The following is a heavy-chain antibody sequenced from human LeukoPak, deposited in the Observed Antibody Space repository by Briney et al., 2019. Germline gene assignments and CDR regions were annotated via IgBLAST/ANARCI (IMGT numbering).Heavy chain of an antibody. D-gene: IGHD6-13*01. CDR2: IRHDGSDK. V-gene: IGHV3-7*03. CDR1: GFTFNNHW. Sequence: GGSLRLSCAASGFTFNNHWMSWDRQAPGKGLEWVAHIRHDGSDKKYVDSVKGRFTISRDNAENLLFLQMNSLRAEDTAVYYCARRITIAAAGWGYGMDVWGQGTTVTVSS. CDR3: ARRITIAAAGWGYGMDV. J-gene: IGHJ6*02.